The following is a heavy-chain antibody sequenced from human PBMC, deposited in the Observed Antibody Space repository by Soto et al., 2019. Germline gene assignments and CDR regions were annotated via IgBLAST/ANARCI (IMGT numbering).Heavy chain of an antibody. CDR2: IDPSDSYT. V-gene: IGHV5-10-1*01. D-gene: IGHD6-13*01. Sequence: GESLKISCKGSGYSFTSYWISWVRQMPGKGLEWMGRIDPSDSYTNYSPSFQGHVTISADKSISTAYLQWSSLKASDTAMYYCAKTYSSSWYYAFDIWGQGTMVTVSS. CDR3: AKTYSSSWYYAFDI. CDR1: GYSFTSYW. J-gene: IGHJ3*02.